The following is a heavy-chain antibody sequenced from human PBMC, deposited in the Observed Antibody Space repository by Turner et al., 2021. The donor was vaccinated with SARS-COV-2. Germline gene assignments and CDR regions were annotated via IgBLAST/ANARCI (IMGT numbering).Heavy chain of an antibody. CDR1: GGSIGSSSYY. D-gene: IGHD3-10*01. J-gene: IGHJ6*02. CDR3: ARLPVGYYGAGSYYHYGMDV. V-gene: IGHV4-39*01. Sequence: LQLQESGPGLVKPAETLSLTRTVSGGSIGSSSYYWGCIRQPPGKGLEGIGSIYYRGSTYYNPSLKSRVTISVDTSKNQFSLKLSSVTAADTAVYYCARLPVGYYGAGSYYHYGMDVWGQGTTVTVSS. CDR2: IYYRGST.